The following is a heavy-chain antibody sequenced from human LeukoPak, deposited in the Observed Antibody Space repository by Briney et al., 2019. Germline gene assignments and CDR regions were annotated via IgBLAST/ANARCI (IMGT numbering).Heavy chain of an antibody. CDR2: IYYSGST. J-gene: IGHJ3*02. D-gene: IGHD3-16*02. CDR1: GGSISSYY. V-gene: IGHV4-59*01. Sequence: SETLSLTCTVSGGSISSYYWGWIRQPPGKGLEWIGYIYYSGSTNYNPSLKSRVTISVETSKNQFSLKLSSVTAADTAVYYCARERGSYHYGAFDIWGQGTMVTVSS. CDR3: ARERGSYHYGAFDI.